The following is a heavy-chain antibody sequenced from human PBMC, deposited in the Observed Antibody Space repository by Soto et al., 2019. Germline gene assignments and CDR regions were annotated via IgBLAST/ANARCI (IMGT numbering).Heavy chain of an antibody. CDR3: ARGRSYYDSSGYYYYYYGMDV. V-gene: IGHV1-46*01. CDR1: GYTFTSYY. J-gene: IGHJ6*02. Sequence: ASVKVSCKASGYTFTSYYMHWVRQAPGQGLEWMGIINPSGGSTSYAQKFQGRVTMTRDTSTSTVYMELSSLRSEDTAVYYCARGRSYYDSSGYYYYYYGMDVWGQGTTVTVSS. D-gene: IGHD3-22*01. CDR2: INPSGGST.